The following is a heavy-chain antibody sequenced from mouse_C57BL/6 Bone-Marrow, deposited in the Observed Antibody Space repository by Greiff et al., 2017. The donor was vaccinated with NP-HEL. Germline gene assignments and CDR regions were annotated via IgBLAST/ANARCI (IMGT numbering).Heavy chain of an antibody. V-gene: IGHV5-6*01. D-gene: IGHD2-5*01. CDR2: LSSGGSYT. J-gene: IGHJ2*01. Sequence: EVNVVESGGDLVKPGGSLKLSCAASGFTFSSYGMSWVRQTPDKRLEWVASLSSGGSYTYYPDSVKGRFTISRDNAKNTLYLQMGRLKSEETAMYYCARYYYSNYFDYWGQGTTRTVSA. CDR1: GFTFSSYG. CDR3: ARYYYSNYFDY.